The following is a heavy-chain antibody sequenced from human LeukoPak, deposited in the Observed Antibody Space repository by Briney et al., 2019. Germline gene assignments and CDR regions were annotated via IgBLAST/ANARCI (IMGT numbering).Heavy chain of an antibody. J-gene: IGHJ1*01. CDR1: GYTFTSYY. CDR2: INPTGGST. D-gene: IGHD7-27*01. V-gene: IGHV1-46*01. CDR3: ARDHDLTGTYEYLKY. Sequence: ASVKVSCKASGYTFTSYYMHWVRQAPGQGLEWMGLINPTGGSTGYAQKFQGRVTITADKSANTAYMELSSLKSEDTAVYYCARDHDLTGTYEYLKYWGQGTLVSVSS.